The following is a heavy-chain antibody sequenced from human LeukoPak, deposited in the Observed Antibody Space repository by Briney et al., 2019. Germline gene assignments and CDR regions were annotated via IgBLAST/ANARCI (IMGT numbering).Heavy chain of an antibody. CDR2: IWSDGTNR. CDR3: ARDAQRGFDYSNSLKY. CDR1: GFIFNHHG. V-gene: IGHV3-33*01. J-gene: IGHJ4*01. D-gene: IGHD4-11*01. Sequence: GGSLRLSCAASGFIFNHHGMHWVRQAPGKGLEWVAVIWSDGTNRFYADSVKGRFTISRDNSQNTVFLQMNSLRVKDTAIYYCARDAQRGFDYSNSLKYWGHGTLVTVSS.